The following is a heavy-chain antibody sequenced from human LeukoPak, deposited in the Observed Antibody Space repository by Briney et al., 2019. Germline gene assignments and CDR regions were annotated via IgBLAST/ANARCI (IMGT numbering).Heavy chain of an antibody. J-gene: IGHJ4*02. CDR3: TRAHCSGGSCYFRTRGYYFDY. CDR1: GFTFSSYW. V-gene: IGHV3-74*01. Sequence: GGSLRLSCAASGFTFSSYWMHWVRQAPGKGLVWVSRINSDGSSTSYADSVKGRFTISRDNAKNTLYQQMNSLQTEDTAVYYCTRAHCSGGSCYFRTRGYYFDYWGQGTLVTVSS. D-gene: IGHD2-15*01. CDR2: INSDGSST.